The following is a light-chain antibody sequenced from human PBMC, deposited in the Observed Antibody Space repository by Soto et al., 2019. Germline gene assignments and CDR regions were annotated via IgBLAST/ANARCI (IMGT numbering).Light chain of an antibody. V-gene: IGLV7-43*01. CDR2: STS. Sequence: QAVVTQEPSLTVSPGGTVTLTCASSAGAVTSAYYTNWLQQKPDQAPRALIYSTSEKHSWTPARFSGSLLGGKAALTLSAAKPEDEADYYCLLYYGGAQVLFGGGTKLTVL. CDR3: LLYYGGAQVL. CDR1: AGAVTSAYY. J-gene: IGLJ2*01.